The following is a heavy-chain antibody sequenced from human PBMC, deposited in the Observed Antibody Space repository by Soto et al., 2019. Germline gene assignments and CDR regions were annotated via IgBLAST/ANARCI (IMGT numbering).Heavy chain of an antibody. CDR2: ISGSGGST. Sequence: GGSLRLSCAASGFTFSSYAMSWVRQAPGKGLEWVSAISGSGGSTYYAHSGKGRFTISSDNSKNTLYLQMTSLRAEDTAVYYCAKWDYDYIWGSYRYIWGPPSFDPWGQGTLVTVSS. CDR3: AKWDYDYIWGSYRYIWGPPSFDP. CDR1: GFTFSSYA. D-gene: IGHD3-16*02. J-gene: IGHJ5*02. V-gene: IGHV3-23*01.